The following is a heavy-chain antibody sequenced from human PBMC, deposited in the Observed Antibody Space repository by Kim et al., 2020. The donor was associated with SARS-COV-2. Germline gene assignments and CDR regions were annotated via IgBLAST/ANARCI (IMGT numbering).Heavy chain of an antibody. CDR2: ISGSGGST. D-gene: IGHD3-22*01. V-gene: IGHV3-23*01. Sequence: GGSLRLSCAASGFTFSSYAMSWVRQAPGKGLEWVSAISGSGGSTYYADSVKGRFTISRDNSKNTLYLQMNSLRAEDTAVYYCAKDYYDSSGYYGPGTFDYWGQGTLVTVSS. J-gene: IGHJ4*02. CDR1: GFTFSSYA. CDR3: AKDYYDSSGYYGPGTFDY.